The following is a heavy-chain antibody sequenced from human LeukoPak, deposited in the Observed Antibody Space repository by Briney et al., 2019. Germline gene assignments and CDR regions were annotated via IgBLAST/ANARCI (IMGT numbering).Heavy chain of an antibody. J-gene: IGHJ4*02. CDR2: ISGSGGNT. Sequence: GGSLRLSCSASGFAFSGFAMGWVRQAPGKGLEWVSSISGSGGNTYYADSVEGRFTVSRDNSKNTLYLQMNSLRAEDTALYYCARGRGGDYVPSHFDYWGQGTLVTVSS. CDR1: GFAFSGFA. D-gene: IGHD4-17*01. CDR3: ARGRGGDYVPSHFDY. V-gene: IGHV3-23*01.